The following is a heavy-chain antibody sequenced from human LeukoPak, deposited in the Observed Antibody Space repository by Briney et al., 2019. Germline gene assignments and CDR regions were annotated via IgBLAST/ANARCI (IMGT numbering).Heavy chain of an antibody. CDR1: GGSISSGGYY. CDR2: IYHSGST. D-gene: IGHD3-22*01. Sequence: SETLSLTCTVSGGSISSGGYYWSWIRQPPGEGLEWIGYIYHSGSTYYNPSLKSRGTISVDRSKNQFSLKLSSVTAADTAVYYCARDWANYYDSSTPVWGQGTLVTVSS. V-gene: IGHV4-30-2*01. J-gene: IGHJ4*02. CDR3: ARDWANYYDSSTPV.